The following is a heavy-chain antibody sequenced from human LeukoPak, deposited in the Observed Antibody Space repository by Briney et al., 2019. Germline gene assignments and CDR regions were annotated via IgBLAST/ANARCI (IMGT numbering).Heavy chain of an antibody. J-gene: IGHJ5*02. CDR2: INHSGST. V-gene: IGHV4-34*01. D-gene: IGHD5-18*01. CDR1: GGSFSGYY. Sequence: PSETLSLTCAVYGGSFSGYYWSWIRHPPGKGLGWIGEINHSGSTNYNPSLKSRVTISVDTSKNQFSLKLSSVTAADTAVYYCARGSQFYSYPNWFDPWGQGTLVTVSS. CDR3: ARGSQFYSYPNWFDP.